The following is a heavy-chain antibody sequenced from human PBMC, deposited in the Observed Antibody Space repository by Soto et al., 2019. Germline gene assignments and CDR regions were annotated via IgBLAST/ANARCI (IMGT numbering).Heavy chain of an antibody. Sequence: ASVKVSCKASGYTFTSYGISWVRQAPGQGLEWMGWISAYNGNTNYAQKLQGRVTMTTDTSTSTAYMELRSLRSDDTAVYYCARDPGDIVVVPAAIPIPNYYYYYGMDVWGQGTTVTRLL. CDR1: GYTFTSYG. CDR2: ISAYNGNT. D-gene: IGHD2-2*02. CDR3: ARDPGDIVVVPAAIPIPNYYYYYGMDV. J-gene: IGHJ6*02. V-gene: IGHV1-18*04.